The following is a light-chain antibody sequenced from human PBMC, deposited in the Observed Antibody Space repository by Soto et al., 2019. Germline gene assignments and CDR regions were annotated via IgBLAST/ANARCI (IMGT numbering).Light chain of an antibody. J-gene: IGLJ1*01. CDR2: DVS. Sequence: QSALTQPASVSGSPGQSITISCTGTSSDVGGYNYVSWYQQHPGKAPKLMIYDVSNRPSGVSNRFSGSKSGNTASLTISGLQAEYEADYYCSSYTSSISPDVFGTGTKV. CDR1: SSDVGGYNY. V-gene: IGLV2-14*01. CDR3: SSYTSSISPDV.